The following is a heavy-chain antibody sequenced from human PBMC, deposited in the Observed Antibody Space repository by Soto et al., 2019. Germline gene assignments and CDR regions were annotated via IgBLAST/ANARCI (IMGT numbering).Heavy chain of an antibody. CDR3: AKGLKIAAAGTMGY. Sequence: QVQLVESGGGVVQPGRSLRLSCAASGFTFSSYGMHWVRQAPGKGLEWVAVISYDGSKKYYADSVKGRFTISRDNSKNTLYLQMNSLRAEDTAVYYCAKGLKIAAAGTMGYWGQGTLVTVSS. CDR1: GFTFSSYG. J-gene: IGHJ4*02. D-gene: IGHD6-13*01. CDR2: ISYDGSKK. V-gene: IGHV3-30*18.